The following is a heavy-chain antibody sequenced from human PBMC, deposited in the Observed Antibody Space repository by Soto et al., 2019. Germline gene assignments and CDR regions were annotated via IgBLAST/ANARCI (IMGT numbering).Heavy chain of an antibody. CDR2: ARDKANGYTT. Sequence: PGGSLRLSCAASGSTFSDHYMDWVRQAPGKGLEWVGRARDKANGYTTDYAASVKGRFTVSRDDSKNSVYLQMNSLKTEDTAVYYCVKVLKTTLTVFAYWGQGTLVTVSS. J-gene: IGHJ4*02. D-gene: IGHD2-21*02. V-gene: IGHV3-72*01. CDR1: GSTFSDHY. CDR3: VKVLKTTLTVFAY.